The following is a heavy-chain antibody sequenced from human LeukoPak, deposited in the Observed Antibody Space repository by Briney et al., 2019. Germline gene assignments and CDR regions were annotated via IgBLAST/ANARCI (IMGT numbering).Heavy chain of an antibody. V-gene: IGHV3-23*01. CDR1: GGPFSDYY. J-gene: IGHJ5*02. CDR2: ITGNGANT. D-gene: IGHD3-10*01. CDR3: ARDRSGSYPNWFDP. Sequence: PSETLSLTCAVYGGPFSDYYWSWVRQAPGKGLEWVSAITGNGANTFYADSVKGRFTISRDNSKNTMYLQMNSLRAEDTALYYCARDRSGSYPNWFDPWGQGTLVTVSS.